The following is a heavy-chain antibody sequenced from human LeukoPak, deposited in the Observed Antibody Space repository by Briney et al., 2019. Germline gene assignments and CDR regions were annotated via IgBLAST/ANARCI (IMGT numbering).Heavy chain of an antibody. CDR2: IIPSFGTA. Sequence: SVKVSCKASGGTFNSYGISWVRQAPGQGLEWMGGIIPSFGTANYAQKFQGKVTITADESTSTAYMELSSLRSEDTAVYYCARAAVAGLGYFDYWVQGTLVTVSS. J-gene: IGHJ4*02. CDR1: GGTFNSYG. CDR3: ARAAVAGLGYFDY. D-gene: IGHD6-19*01. V-gene: IGHV1-69*13.